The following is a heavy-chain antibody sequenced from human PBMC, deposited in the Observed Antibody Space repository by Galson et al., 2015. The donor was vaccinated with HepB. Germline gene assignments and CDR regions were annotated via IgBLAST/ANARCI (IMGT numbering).Heavy chain of an antibody. CDR1: GFTFSNYG. CDR2: ISYDGSDK. V-gene: IGHV3-30*18. Sequence: SLRLSCAASGFTFSNYGIHWVRQAPGKGLEWVAVISYDGSDKYYADSVKGRFTISRDNSKNTLYLQMNSLRAEDTAVYYCAKDNCYRQLSHYYHCYMDVWGKGTTVTVSS. J-gene: IGHJ6*03. CDR3: AKDNCYRQLSHYYHCYMDV. D-gene: IGHD2-21*01.